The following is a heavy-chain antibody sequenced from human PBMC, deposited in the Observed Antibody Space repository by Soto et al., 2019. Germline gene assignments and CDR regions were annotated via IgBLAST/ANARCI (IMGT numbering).Heavy chain of an antibody. CDR3: TRSKYYYDSSGRH. CDR1: AYIVAPYW. J-gene: IGHJ4*02. D-gene: IGHD3-22*01. Sequence: PGEPLKISCQGSAYIVAPYWLGWVRQMPGKVLEWMGIIYPGDSDTRYSPSFQGQVTISADKSISTAYLQWSSLKASDTAMYYCTRSKYYYDSSGRHWGQGTLVTVSS. V-gene: IGHV5-51*01. CDR2: IYPGDSDT.